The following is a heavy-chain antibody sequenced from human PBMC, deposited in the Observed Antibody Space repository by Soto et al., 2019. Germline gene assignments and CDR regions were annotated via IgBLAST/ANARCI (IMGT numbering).Heavy chain of an antibody. J-gene: IGHJ6*02. CDR1: GYTFTSYY. V-gene: IGHV1-46*01. CDR2: INPSGGST. D-gene: IGHD6-13*01. Sequence: EASVKVSCKASGYTFTSYYMHWVRQAPGQGLEWMGIINPSGGSTSYAQKFQGRVTMTRDTSTSTVYMELSSLRSEDTAVYYCARALIIAAAGNDGMDVWGQGTTVTVSS. CDR3: ARALIIAAAGNDGMDV.